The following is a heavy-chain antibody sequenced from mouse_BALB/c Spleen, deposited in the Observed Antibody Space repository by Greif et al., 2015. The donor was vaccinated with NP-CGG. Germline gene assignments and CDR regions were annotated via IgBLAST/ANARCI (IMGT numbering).Heavy chain of an antibody. CDR1: GYTFTSYW. CDR3: ARMGNGYYVSYAMDY. J-gene: IGHJ4*01. V-gene: IGHV1-69*02. Sequence: VQLQESGAELVKPGASVKLSCKASGYTFTSYWMHWVKQRPGQGLEWIGEIDPSDSYTNYNQKFKGKATLTVDKSSSTAYMQLSSLTSEDSAVYYCARMGNGYYVSYAMDYWGQGTSVTVSS. D-gene: IGHD2-3*01. CDR2: IDPSDSYT.